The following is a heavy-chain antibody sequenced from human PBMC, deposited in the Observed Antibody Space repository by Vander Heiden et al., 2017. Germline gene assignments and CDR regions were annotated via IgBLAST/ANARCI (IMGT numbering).Heavy chain of an antibody. CDR1: GFTFSSYA. CDR3: AKGGGGSYADAFDI. J-gene: IGHJ3*02. D-gene: IGHD1-26*01. CDR2: ISGGGGSK. V-gene: IGHV3-23*01. Sequence: EVQLLESGGGLVQPGGSLRLSCAASGFTFSSYAMSWVRQAPGKGWGGVSAISGGGGSKYYADSGKGRSTIPRENSKNPLYLKMNSLRAEETAVYYCAKGGGGSYADAFDIWCQGTMVTVSS.